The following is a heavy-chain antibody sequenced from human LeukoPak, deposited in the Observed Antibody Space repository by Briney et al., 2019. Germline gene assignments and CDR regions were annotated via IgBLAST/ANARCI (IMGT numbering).Heavy chain of an antibody. CDR2: IYYSGST. J-gene: IGHJ4*02. CDR1: GGSISSYY. Sequence: SETLSLTCTVSGGSISSYYWSWIRQPPGKGLEWIGDIYYSGSTNYNPSLKSRVTISIDTSKNQFSLKLSSVTAADTAVYYCARESYYYGSGSYSPHFDYWGQGTLVTVSS. V-gene: IGHV4-59*01. CDR3: ARESYYYGSGSYSPHFDY. D-gene: IGHD3-10*01.